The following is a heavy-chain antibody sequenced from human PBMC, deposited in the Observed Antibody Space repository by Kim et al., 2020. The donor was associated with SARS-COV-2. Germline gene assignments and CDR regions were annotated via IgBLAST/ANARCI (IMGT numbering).Heavy chain of an antibody. J-gene: IGHJ5*02. Sequence: GGSLRLSCAASGFTFDDYAMHWVRQAPGKGLEWVSGISWNSGYIGYADSVRGRFTISRDNAKSSLYLQMSSLRTEDTAFYYCAKDRYSTFPGTNWLNPWGQGTLVTISS. V-gene: IGHV3-9*01. CDR2: ISWNSGYI. D-gene: IGHD4-4*01. CDR1: GFTFDDYA. CDR3: AKDRYSTFPGTNWLNP.